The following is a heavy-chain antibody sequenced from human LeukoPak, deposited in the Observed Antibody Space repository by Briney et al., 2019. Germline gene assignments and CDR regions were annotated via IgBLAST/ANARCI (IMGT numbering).Heavy chain of an antibody. V-gene: IGHV3-7*01. J-gene: IGHJ4*02. D-gene: IGHD3-3*01. CDR2: IKHDGSEK. CDR1: GFIFTNYF. Sequence: GGSLRLSCGASGFIFTNYFMSWVRQAPGKGLEWVASIKHDGSEKYYVDSVRGRFTISRDNTKYSLYLQMSSLRAEDTAVYYCATDRGWRTSGYYLYYFEYWGQGTLVTFSS. CDR3: ATDRGWRTSGYYLYYFEY.